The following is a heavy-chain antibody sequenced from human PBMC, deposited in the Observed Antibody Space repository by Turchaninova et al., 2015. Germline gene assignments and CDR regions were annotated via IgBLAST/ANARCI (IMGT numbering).Heavy chain of an antibody. CDR2: IQQSATP. CDR3: ARHRTRTIQPYWFFDF. Sequence: QVHPQESXXGLVXPSGPXSLTXAFSXHSIRRVYNWCYIRQPPWAGLGIIGAIQQSATPYFNPSLQSRVSIALDTDNNQLFLKRSSVTAAKTAVYHCARHRTRTIQPYWFFDFWGRGTLVNVSS. J-gene: IGHJ2*01. V-gene: IGHV4-38-2*01. CDR1: XHSIRRVYN. D-gene: IGHD2-21*01.